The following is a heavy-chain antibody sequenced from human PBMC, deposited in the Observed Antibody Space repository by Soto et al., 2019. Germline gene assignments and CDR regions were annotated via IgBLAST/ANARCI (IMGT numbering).Heavy chain of an antibody. CDR2: INHSGST. V-gene: IGHV4-34*01. J-gene: IGHJ5*02. Sequence: QVQLQQWGAGLLKSSETLSLTCAVYGGSFSGYYWSWIRQPPGKGLEWIGEINHSGSTNYNPSLKIRVTISEDTSKNQFSLKLSSVTAADTAVYYCASGRGYERGDFDNWFYPWGQGTLVTVSS. CDR1: GGSFSGYY. CDR3: ASGRGYERGDFDNWFYP. D-gene: IGHD5-12*01.